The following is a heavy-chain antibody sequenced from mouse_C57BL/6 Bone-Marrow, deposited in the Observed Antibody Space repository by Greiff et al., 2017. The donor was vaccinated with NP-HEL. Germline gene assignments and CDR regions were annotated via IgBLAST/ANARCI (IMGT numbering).Heavy chain of an antibody. CDR1: GYSITSGYY. CDR2: ISYDGSN. Sequence: ESGPGLVKPSQSLSLTCSVTGYSITSGYYWNWIRQFPGNKLEWMGYISYDGSNNYNPSLKNRIPITRDTSKNQFFLKLNSVTTEDTATYYCARTPFYYYGSSYAWYFDVWGTGTTVTVSS. V-gene: IGHV3-6*01. D-gene: IGHD1-1*01. J-gene: IGHJ1*03. CDR3: ARTPFYYYGSSYAWYFDV.